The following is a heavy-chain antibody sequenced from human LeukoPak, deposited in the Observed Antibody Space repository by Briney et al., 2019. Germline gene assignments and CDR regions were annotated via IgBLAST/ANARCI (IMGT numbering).Heavy chain of an antibody. Sequence: PGGSLRLSCAASGLTFDDYAMHWVRQAPGKGPEWVAIIRYDGSNENYADSVKGRFTISRDNSKKTLYLQMNSLRAEDTAVYYCARSRYNLDYWGQGTLVTVSS. V-gene: IGHV3-33*08. CDR1: GLTFDDYA. D-gene: IGHD5-24*01. J-gene: IGHJ4*02. CDR3: ARSRYNLDY. CDR2: IRYDGSNE.